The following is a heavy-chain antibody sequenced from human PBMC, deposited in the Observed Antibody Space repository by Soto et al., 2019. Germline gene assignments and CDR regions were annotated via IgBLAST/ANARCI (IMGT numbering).Heavy chain of an antibody. D-gene: IGHD4-17*01. CDR1: GFTFSSYV. CDR2: ITGSGGST. V-gene: IGHV3-23*01. CDR3: AKPSGDFPSGSGYFDL. J-gene: IGHJ2*01. Sequence: EVRLLESGGDLAQPGGSLRLSCAASGFTFSSYVMAWVRQAPGKGLEWVSSITGSGGSTYYADSVKGRLTVSRDNSKNTLFLQMNSLRAEATAIYYCAKPSGDFPSGSGYFDLWGRGTLVTVSS.